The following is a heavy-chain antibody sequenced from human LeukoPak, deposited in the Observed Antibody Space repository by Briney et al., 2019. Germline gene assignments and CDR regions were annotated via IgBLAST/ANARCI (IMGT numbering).Heavy chain of an antibody. CDR1: GFTFSSYA. V-gene: IGHV3-23*01. CDR2: ISGSGGST. J-gene: IGHJ4*02. Sequence: PGGSLRLSCAASGFTFSSYAMSWVRQAPGKGLEWVSAISGSGGSTYYADSVKGRFTISRDNSKNTLYLQMNSLRAEDTAVYYCAKDRGYDILTGYSHFDYWGQGTLVTVSS. D-gene: IGHD3-9*01. CDR3: AKDRGYDILTGYSHFDY.